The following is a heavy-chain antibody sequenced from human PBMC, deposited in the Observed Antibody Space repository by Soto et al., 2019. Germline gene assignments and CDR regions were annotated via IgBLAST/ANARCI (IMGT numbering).Heavy chain of an antibody. CDR1: GYTFTSYD. Sequence: QVQLVQSGAEVKKPGASVKVSCKASGYTFTSYDINWVRQATGQGLEWMGWMNPNSGNTGYAQKVQGRVTMPRNASITQASMKLRSMRPEKTAVYYCARVFTGTGVKGGGPYYYGMDVWGQGTTVTVSS. CDR3: ARVFTGTGVKGGGPYYYGMDV. J-gene: IGHJ6*02. V-gene: IGHV1-8*01. D-gene: IGHD3-9*01. CDR2: MNPNSGNT.